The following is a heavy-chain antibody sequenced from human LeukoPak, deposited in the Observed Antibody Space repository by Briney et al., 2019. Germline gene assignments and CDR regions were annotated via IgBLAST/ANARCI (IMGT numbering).Heavy chain of an antibody. V-gene: IGHV1-2*02. D-gene: IGHD3-16*01. CDR3: AVYDYVWGSFDFDY. CDR1: VYTFTFYY. Sequence: GASVTVSFKSSVYTFTFYYMHWVRQAPGQGLEWMGWINPNSGGTNYAQKFQGRVTMTRDTSISTAYMELSRLRSDDTAVYYCAVYDYVWGSFDFDYWGQGTLVTVSS. CDR2: INPNSGGT. J-gene: IGHJ4*02.